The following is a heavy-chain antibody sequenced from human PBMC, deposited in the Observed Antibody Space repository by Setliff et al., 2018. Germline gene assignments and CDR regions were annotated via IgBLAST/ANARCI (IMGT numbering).Heavy chain of an antibody. D-gene: IGHD1-26*01. Sequence: SETPSLTCAVSGGSISSSNWWSWIRQHPGKGLEWIGYIYYSGSTYYNPSLKSRVTISVDTSKNQFSLKLSSVTAADTAVYYCARDRRIVGARHAFDIWGQGTMVTVSS. CDR3: ARDRRIVGARHAFDI. CDR2: IYYSGST. CDR1: GGSISSSNW. V-gene: IGHV4-31*11. J-gene: IGHJ3*02.